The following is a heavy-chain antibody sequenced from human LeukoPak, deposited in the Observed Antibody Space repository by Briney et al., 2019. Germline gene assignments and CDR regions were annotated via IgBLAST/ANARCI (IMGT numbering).Heavy chain of an antibody. CDR1: GGSISSGGYY. CDR2: IYYSGST. Sequence: SETLSLTCTVSGGSISSGGYYWSWIRQHPGKGLEWIGYIYYSGSTYYNPSLKSRVTISVDTSKNRFSLKLSSVTAADTAVYYCARGGGYSYGPFDYWGQGTLVTVSS. CDR3: ARGGGYSYGPFDY. D-gene: IGHD5-18*01. J-gene: IGHJ4*02. V-gene: IGHV4-31*03.